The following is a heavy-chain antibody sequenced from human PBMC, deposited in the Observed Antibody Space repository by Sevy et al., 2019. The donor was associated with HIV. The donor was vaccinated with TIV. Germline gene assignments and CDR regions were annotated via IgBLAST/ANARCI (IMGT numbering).Heavy chain of an antibody. CDR1: GFTFTSST. Sequence: ASVKVSCKASGFTFTSSTVQWVRQTRGQGLEWIGWIIIGSGNTNSAQGFQGRLTFSRDLSTGTAYMELGSLSSEDTAVYYWARAAASGIISDYWGQGTLVTVSS. V-gene: IGHV1-58*01. D-gene: IGHD6-13*01. CDR2: IIIGSGNT. CDR3: ARAAASGIISDY. J-gene: IGHJ4*02.